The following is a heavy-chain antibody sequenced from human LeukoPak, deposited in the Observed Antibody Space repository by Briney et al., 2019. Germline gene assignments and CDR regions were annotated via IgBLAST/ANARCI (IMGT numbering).Heavy chain of an antibody. CDR1: GGSISSGSYY. Sequence: PSETLSLTCSVSGGSISSGSYYWRWIRQPAGKGLEWIGRFYTSGSTNYNPSLKSRAAISVDTPKNQFSLKLNSVTAADTAVYYCAREVIAAHNWFDPWGQGTLVTVSS. V-gene: IGHV4-61*02. D-gene: IGHD6-6*01. J-gene: IGHJ5*02. CDR3: AREVIAAHNWFDP. CDR2: FYTSGST.